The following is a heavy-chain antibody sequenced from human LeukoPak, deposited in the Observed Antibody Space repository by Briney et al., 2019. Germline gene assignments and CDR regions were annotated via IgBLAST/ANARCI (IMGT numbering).Heavy chain of an antibody. CDR2: IKSKTDGGTT. CDR1: GFTFSNAW. D-gene: IGHD1-26*01. V-gene: IGHV3-15*01. CDR3: ITAGTSWGATVDY. Sequence: PGGSLRLSCAASGFTFSNAWMSWVRQAPGKGLDWVGRIKSKTDGGTTDYAAPVKGRFTISRDDSKNTLYLQMNSLKTEGTAVYYCITAGTSWGATVDYWGQGTLVTVSS. J-gene: IGHJ4*02.